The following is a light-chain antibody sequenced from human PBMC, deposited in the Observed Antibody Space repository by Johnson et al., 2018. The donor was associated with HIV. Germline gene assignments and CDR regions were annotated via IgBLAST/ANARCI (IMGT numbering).Light chain of an antibody. CDR3: ATWGGSLTIGDV. J-gene: IGLJ1*01. CDR1: SSNIGKNY. V-gene: IGLV1-51*01. Sequence: QSVLTQPPSVSAAPGQKVTISCSGSSSNIGKNYVSWYQQLPGKAPKLLIYDNDKRPSGIPDRFSGSKSGTSATLGITGLQTGDEAGYYCATWGGSLTIGDVFGTGTKVTVL. CDR2: DND.